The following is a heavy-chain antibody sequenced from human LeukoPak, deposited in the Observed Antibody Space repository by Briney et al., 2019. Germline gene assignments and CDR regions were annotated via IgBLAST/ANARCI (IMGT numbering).Heavy chain of an antibody. D-gene: IGHD3-10*01. CDR1: GLTLSNYD. J-gene: IGHJ4*02. Sequence: GGSLRLSCAASGLTLSNYDINWVRQAPGKGLEWVSYISTTSTTIYYADSVKGRFTISRDNAKNSVYLQMSSLRAEDTAVYYCATRGMARGVIIPLDYWGLGTLVTVSS. CDR3: ATRGMARGVIIPLDY. CDR2: ISTTSTTI. V-gene: IGHV3-48*01.